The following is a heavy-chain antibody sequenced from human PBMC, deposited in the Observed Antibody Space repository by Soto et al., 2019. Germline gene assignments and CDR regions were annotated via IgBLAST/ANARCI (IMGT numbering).Heavy chain of an antibody. CDR3: ARQSYYDVLTGYLNWFDS. CDR2: ISPIDSDT. V-gene: IGHV5-51*01. Sequence: GESRDISCNGSGFSLTSDWTRRVRKMPGKGLEWMGIISPIDSDTRYSPSFEGQVTISADNSISTAYLQWSSLKASDTGIYYCARQSYYDVLTGYLNWFDSWGRGTQVTVS. D-gene: IGHD3-9*01. J-gene: IGHJ5*01. CDR1: GFSLTSDW.